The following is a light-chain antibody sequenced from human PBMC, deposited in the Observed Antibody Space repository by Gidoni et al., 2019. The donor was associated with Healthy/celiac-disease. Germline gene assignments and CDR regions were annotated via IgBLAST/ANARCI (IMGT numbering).Light chain of an antibody. CDR1: SSDVGGYNY. Sequence: QPALTQPPSAPGSPGQSVTISCTGTSSDVGGYNYVSWYQQHPGKVPKLMIYEVSKRPSGVPDRFSGSKSGNMASLTVSGLQAEDEADYYCSSYAGSNNVVFGGGTKLTVL. J-gene: IGLJ2*01. CDR2: EVS. V-gene: IGLV2-8*01. CDR3: SSYAGSNNVV.